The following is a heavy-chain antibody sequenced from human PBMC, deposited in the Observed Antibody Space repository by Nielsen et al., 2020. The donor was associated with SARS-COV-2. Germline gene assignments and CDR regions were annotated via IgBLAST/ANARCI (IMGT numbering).Heavy chain of an antibody. CDR3: ARVGRGDYAGEFDY. V-gene: IGHV4-59*01. CDR2: IYYRDSA. D-gene: IGHD4-17*01. Sequence: SETLSLTCTVTGDSIRSYYWSWIRQPPGKGLEWIGFIYYRDSANYHPSLNSRVTISLDASKNQFYLNLSSVTAADTAVYYCARVGRGDYAGEFDYWGQGTLVTVSS. J-gene: IGHJ4*02. CDR1: GDSIRSYY.